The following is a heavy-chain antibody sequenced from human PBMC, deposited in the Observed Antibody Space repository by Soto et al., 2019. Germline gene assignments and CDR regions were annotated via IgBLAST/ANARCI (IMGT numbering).Heavy chain of an antibody. Sequence: SETLSLTCTVSGGSISSSSYYWGWIRQPPGKGLEWIGSIYYSGSTYYNPSLKSRVTISVDTSKNQFSLKLSSVTAADTAVYYCARHDYDILTGYYPDYWGQGTLVTVSS. CDR3: ARHDYDILTGYYPDY. D-gene: IGHD3-9*01. CDR2: IYYSGST. CDR1: GGSISSSSYY. V-gene: IGHV4-39*01. J-gene: IGHJ4*02.